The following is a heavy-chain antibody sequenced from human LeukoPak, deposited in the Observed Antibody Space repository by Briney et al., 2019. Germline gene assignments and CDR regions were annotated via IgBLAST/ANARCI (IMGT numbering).Heavy chain of an antibody. J-gene: IGHJ6*04. V-gene: IGHV4-59*01. CDR1: GGSISSYN. D-gene: IGHD2-2*01. Sequence: SETLSLTCTVSGGSISSYNWSWIRQPPRKELLGSGDVYYRRRTNYNPPLKSRVTISVYTSKSQFSLKLSSVTAADTAVYYCAREGVPAANDYFMDVWGKGTTVTVSS. CDR2: VYYRRRT. CDR3: AREGVPAANDYFMDV.